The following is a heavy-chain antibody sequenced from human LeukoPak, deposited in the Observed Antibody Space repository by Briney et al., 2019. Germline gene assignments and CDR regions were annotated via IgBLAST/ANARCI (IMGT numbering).Heavy chain of an antibody. Sequence: SETPSLTCAVYGGSFSGYYWSWIRQPPGKGLEWIGEINHSGSTNYNPSLKSRVTISVDTSKNQFSLKLSSVTAADTAVYYCGKGSGYYLSYFDYWGQGTLVTVSS. V-gene: IGHV4-34*01. CDR3: GKGSGYYLSYFDY. CDR2: INHSGST. CDR1: GGSFSGYY. D-gene: IGHD3-22*01. J-gene: IGHJ4*02.